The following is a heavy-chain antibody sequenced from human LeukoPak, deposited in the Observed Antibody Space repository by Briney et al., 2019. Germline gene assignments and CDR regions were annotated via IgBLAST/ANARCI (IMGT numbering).Heavy chain of an antibody. J-gene: IGHJ6*02. Sequence: SVKVSCKASGGTFSSYAISWVRQAPGQGLEWMGGIIPIFGTANYAQKFQGRVTITADESTSTAYMELSSLRSEDTAVYYCAREACRRCRDTPMVRLYGMDVWGQGTTVTVS. D-gene: IGHD5-18*01. CDR1: GGTFSSYA. CDR3: AREACRRCRDTPMVRLYGMDV. V-gene: IGHV1-69*01. CDR2: IIPIFGTA.